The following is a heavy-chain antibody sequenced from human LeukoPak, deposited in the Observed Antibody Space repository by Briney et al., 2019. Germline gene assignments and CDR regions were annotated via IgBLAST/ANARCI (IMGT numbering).Heavy chain of an antibody. CDR3: ARGLGRDGFTSNSYYFDY. Sequence: SETLSLTCAVYGGSFSGYYWSWIRQPPGKGLEWIGEINHSGSTNYNPSLKSRVTISVDTSKNQFSLKLSSVTAADTAVYYCARGLGRDGFTSNSYYFDYWGQGTLVTVSS. CDR2: INHSGST. J-gene: IGHJ4*02. D-gene: IGHD5-24*01. CDR1: GGSFSGYY. V-gene: IGHV4-34*01.